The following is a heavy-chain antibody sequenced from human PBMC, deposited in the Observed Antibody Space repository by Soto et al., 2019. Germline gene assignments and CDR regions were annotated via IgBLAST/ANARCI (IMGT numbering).Heavy chain of an antibody. J-gene: IGHJ4*02. V-gene: IGHV1-3*01. CDR3: ATLPGDIVVVPAAQGY. CDR2: INAGNGNT. D-gene: IGHD2-2*01. Sequence: QVPLVQSGAEVKKPGASVKVSCKASGYTFTSYAMHWVRQAPGQRLEWMGWINAGNGNTKYSQKFQGRVTITRDTSASTAYMELSSLRSEDTAVYYCATLPGDIVVVPAAQGYWGQGTLVTVSS. CDR1: GYTFTSYA.